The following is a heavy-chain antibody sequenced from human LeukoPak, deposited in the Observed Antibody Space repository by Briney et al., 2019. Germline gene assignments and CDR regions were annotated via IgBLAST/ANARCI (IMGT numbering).Heavy chain of an antibody. V-gene: IGHV3-7*01. Sequence: GGSLRLSCAASGFTISSYWMSWVRQAPGKGLEWVANIKQDGSENYYVDSVKGRFTISRDNAKNSLFLQMNSLRAEDTALYYCARDRDDFWSLAYYYYMDVWGKGTTVTVSS. CDR3: ARDRDDFWSLAYYYYMDV. CDR1: GFTISSYW. J-gene: IGHJ6*03. CDR2: IKQDGSEN. D-gene: IGHD3-3*01.